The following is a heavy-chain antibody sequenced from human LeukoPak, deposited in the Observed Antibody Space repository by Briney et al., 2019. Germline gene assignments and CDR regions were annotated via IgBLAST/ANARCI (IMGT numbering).Heavy chain of an antibody. V-gene: IGHV3-9*01. Sequence: GGSLRLSCAASGFTFDDHAMHRVRQGPGKGLEWVSGINWNSADTAYADAVKGRFTISRDNAKRSLFLQMNSLRAEDTALYYCVRDIVPSVYYNLDVWGQGTTVTVSS. CDR1: GFTFDDHA. D-gene: IGHD2-8*01. CDR2: INWNSADT. CDR3: VRDIVPSVYYNLDV. J-gene: IGHJ6*01.